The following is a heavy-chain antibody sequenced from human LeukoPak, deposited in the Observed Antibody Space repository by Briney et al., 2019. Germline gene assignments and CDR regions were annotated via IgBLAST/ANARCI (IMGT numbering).Heavy chain of an antibody. J-gene: IGHJ4*02. CDR3: AREKIIVGATFVFDY. Sequence: SVKVSCKASGGTFSSYAISWVRQAPGQGLEWMGGIIPIFGTANYAQKFQGRVTITTDESTSTAYMELSSLRSEDTAVYYCAREKIIVGATFVFDYWGQGTLVTVSS. V-gene: IGHV1-69*05. CDR2: IIPIFGTA. CDR1: GGTFSSYA. D-gene: IGHD1-26*01.